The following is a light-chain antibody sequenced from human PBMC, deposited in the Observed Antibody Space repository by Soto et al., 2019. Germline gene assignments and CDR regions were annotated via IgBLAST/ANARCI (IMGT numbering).Light chain of an antibody. J-gene: IGLJ2*01. V-gene: IGLV2-14*03. CDR1: SSDVGTYEY. CDR2: DVS. CDR3: SSYARNGDVL. Sequence: QSALTQPASVSGSPGQSITISCTGTSSDVGTYEYVSWYQHHPGKDPKLMIYDVSNRPSGVSDRISGSKSGNTASLTISGRQAEDEADYYCSSYARNGDVLFGGGTKLTVL.